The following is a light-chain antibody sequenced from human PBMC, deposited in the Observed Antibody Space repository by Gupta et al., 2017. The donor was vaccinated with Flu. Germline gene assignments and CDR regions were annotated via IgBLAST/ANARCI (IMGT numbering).Light chain of an antibody. Sequence: QSALTQPRSVSVSPGPSVTISCTGTSSDVGGYNYVSWYQQHPGKAPKLMIYDVSKRPSGVPDRFSGSKSGNTASLTISGLQAEDEADYYCCSYAGSYTWVFGGGTKLTVL. CDR3: CSYAGSYTWV. V-gene: IGLV2-11*01. CDR1: SSDVGGYNY. CDR2: DVS. J-gene: IGLJ3*02.